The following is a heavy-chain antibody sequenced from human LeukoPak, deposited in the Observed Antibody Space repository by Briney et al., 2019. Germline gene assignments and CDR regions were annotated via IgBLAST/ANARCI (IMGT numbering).Heavy chain of an antibody. J-gene: IGHJ4*02. CDR2: ISYDGSSK. V-gene: IGHV3-30*04. Sequence: TGGSLRLSCAASGFTFSSYAMHWVRQAPGKGLEWVAVISYDGSSKYYADSVKGRFTISRDNSKNTLYLQMNSLRAEDTAVYYCARDLLIVVRGVVLPDHIDYWGQGTLVTVSS. D-gene: IGHD3-10*01. CDR3: ARDLLIVVRGVVLPDHIDY. CDR1: GFTFSSYA.